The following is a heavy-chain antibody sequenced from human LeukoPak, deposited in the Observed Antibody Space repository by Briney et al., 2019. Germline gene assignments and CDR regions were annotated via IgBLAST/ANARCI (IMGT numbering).Heavy chain of an antibody. J-gene: IGHJ2*01. CDR3: ARPSDSSSWSPYWYLDL. Sequence: SGESLQISCNGSGSSFTNYWIGWVRQLPGKGLEWMGIIYPHDSDTRYSPSFQGQVTISTDKSISTAYLHWSSLKASDTAIYYCARPSDSSSWSPYWYLDLWGRGTLVTVSS. V-gene: IGHV5-51*01. D-gene: IGHD6-13*01. CDR2: IYPHDSDT. CDR1: GSSFTNYW.